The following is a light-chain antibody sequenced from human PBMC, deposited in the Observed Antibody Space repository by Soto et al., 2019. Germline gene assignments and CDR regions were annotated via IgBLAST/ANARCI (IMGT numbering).Light chain of an antibody. CDR1: QSVSDR. CDR3: QQYNNWALT. V-gene: IGKV3D-15*01. J-gene: IGKJ4*01. Sequence: EIVMTQSPATLSVSPGERATLSCRASQSVSDRLAWYQQNPGQPPMLLIYDASTGATGIPHRFSGTWSGTEFTLTISSLQSEDFAVYYCQQYNNWALTFGGGTKVVIK. CDR2: DAS.